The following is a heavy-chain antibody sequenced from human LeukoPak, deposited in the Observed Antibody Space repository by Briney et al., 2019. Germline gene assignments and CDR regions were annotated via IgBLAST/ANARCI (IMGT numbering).Heavy chain of an antibody. CDR2: IKQDGSET. D-gene: IGHD4-23*01. CDR1: GLTFSSYG. CDR3: AKGRVNMDV. V-gene: IGHV3-7*01. J-gene: IGHJ6*03. Sequence: PGGTLRLSCAASGLTFSSYGMSWVRQAPGKGLESVANIKQDGSETYYVDSVKGRFTISRDNARNSVHLQMDSLRVEDTAVYYCAKGRVNMDVWGKGTTVTVSS.